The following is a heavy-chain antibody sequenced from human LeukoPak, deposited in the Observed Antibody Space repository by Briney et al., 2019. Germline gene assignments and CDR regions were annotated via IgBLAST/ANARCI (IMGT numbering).Heavy chain of an antibody. J-gene: IGHJ4*02. V-gene: IGHV2-5*01. CDR1: GFSVSSSGVA. Sequence: SGPTLVKPTETLTLTCTCSGFSVSSSGVAVGWIRQPPGKALEWLGHIYWNDDDRYSTSLRSRLTITRDTSENQVVLTMTNMDPVDTATYYCAHLTTIAYYYDYWGQGTLVTVSS. CDR2: IYWNDDD. CDR3: AHLTTIAYYYDY. D-gene: IGHD1-1*01.